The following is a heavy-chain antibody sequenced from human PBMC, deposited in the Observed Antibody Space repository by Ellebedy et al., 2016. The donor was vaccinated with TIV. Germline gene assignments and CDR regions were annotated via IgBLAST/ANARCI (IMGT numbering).Heavy chain of an antibody. J-gene: IGHJ4*02. D-gene: IGHD1-14*01. CDR2: IYSGVTV. CDR3: ARETGGTLDF. Sequence: SWVRQAPGKGLEWIGYIYSGVTVYSNPSLESRVTISVDPSSNQFSLKLTSVTAADMAVYYCARETGGTLDFWGLGTLVLVSS. V-gene: IGHV4-31*02.